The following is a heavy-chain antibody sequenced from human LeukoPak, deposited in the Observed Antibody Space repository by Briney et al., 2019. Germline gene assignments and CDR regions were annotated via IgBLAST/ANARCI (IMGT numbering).Heavy chain of an antibody. CDR3: TKTGGPWD. CDR2: ISSSSSTI. V-gene: IGHV3-48*01. J-gene: IGHJ4*02. D-gene: IGHD7-27*01. Sequence: GGSLRLSCAASGFTFSTYSMNWVRQAPGKGLEWVSYISSSSSTIYYADSVKGRFTISRDNSKNTLYLQMNTLRAEDTAMYYCTKTGGPWDWGQGTLVTVSS. CDR1: GFTFSTYS.